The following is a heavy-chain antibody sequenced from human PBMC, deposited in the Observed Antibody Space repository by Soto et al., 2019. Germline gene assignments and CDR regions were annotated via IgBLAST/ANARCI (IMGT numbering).Heavy chain of an antibody. CDR3: AQVVVVTASCFQH. Sequence: QVQLVESGGGVVQPGRSLRLSCAASGFTFSSYGMHWVRQAPGKGLEWVAVISNDGSNKYYADSVKGRFTISRDKSKNTVYMHMKALSAGDTADHYCAQVVVVTASCFQHWGQGTLVTVSS. CDR1: GFTFSSYG. D-gene: IGHD2-21*02. V-gene: IGHV3-30*18. CDR2: ISNDGSNK. J-gene: IGHJ1*01.